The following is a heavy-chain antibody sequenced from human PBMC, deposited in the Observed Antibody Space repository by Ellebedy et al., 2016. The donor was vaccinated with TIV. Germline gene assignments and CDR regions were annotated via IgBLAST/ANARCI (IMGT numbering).Heavy chain of an antibody. V-gene: IGHV3-53*01. CDR3: ARDLDKSSGWYGGAAY. J-gene: IGHJ4*02. CDR2: IYTGGST. CDR1: GFTVSGNQ. Sequence: PGGSLRLSCAASGFTVSGNQMSWVRQAPGKGLEWVSVIYTGGSTYYADSVKGRFTISRDNSMTTLYLEMNSLRAEDTAVYYCARDLDKSSGWYGGAAYWGQGTLVTVSS. D-gene: IGHD6-19*01.